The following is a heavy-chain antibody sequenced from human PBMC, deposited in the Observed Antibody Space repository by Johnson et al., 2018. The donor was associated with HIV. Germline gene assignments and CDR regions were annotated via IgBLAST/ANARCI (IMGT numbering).Heavy chain of an antibody. V-gene: IGHV3-7*01. Sequence: VQLVESGGGLVQPGGSLRLSCAASGFTFSRYWMSWVRQAPGKGLEWVANIKQDGSEKYYVDSVKGRFTISRDTAKNSLYLQMNSLRAEDTAVYSCARVVGSGWFRGAFDIWGQGTMVTVSS. D-gene: IGHD6-19*01. CDR2: IKQDGSEK. CDR1: GFTFSRYW. J-gene: IGHJ3*02. CDR3: ARVVGSGWFRGAFDI.